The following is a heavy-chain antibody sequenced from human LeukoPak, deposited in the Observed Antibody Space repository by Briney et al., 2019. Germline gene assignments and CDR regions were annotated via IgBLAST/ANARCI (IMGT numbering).Heavy chain of an antibody. V-gene: IGHV4-59*01. D-gene: IGHD4-17*01. CDR1: GGSISSYY. J-gene: IGHJ6*02. CDR3: ARVSTTTVTNRYYYYGMDV. CDR2: INYSWDT. Sequence: SETLSLTCTVSGGSISSYYWSWIRQPPGKGLVWIGYINYSWDTNYNPSLKSRVTISVDTSKNQFSLKLSSVTAADTAVYYCARVSTTTVTNRYYYYGMDVWGQGTTVTVSS.